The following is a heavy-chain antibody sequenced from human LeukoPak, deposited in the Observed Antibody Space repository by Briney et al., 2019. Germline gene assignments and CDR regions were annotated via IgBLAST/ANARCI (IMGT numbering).Heavy chain of an antibody. CDR2: ISGSGAST. Sequence: GGSLRLSCAASGFTFSHAWMSWVRQAPGKGLEWISGISGSGASTYYADSVKGRFTISRDDSRNTLYLQMNSLRGDDTAVYYCAKDVGKWESLHFFDYWGQGTLVTVSS. CDR1: GFTFSHAW. CDR3: AKDVGKWESLHFFDY. D-gene: IGHD1-26*01. V-gene: IGHV3-23*01. J-gene: IGHJ4*02.